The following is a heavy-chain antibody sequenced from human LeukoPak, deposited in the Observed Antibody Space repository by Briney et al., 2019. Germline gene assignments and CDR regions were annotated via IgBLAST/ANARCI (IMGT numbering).Heavy chain of an antibody. J-gene: IGHJ3*02. CDR3: ARHLRYFDWLLFGGGAFDI. V-gene: IGHV5-51*01. D-gene: IGHD3-9*01. CDR1: GYSFTSYW. Sequence: GESLKISCKGSGYSFTSYWIGRVRQMPGKGLEWMGLIYPGDSDTRYSPSFQGQVTISADKSISTAYLQWSSLKASDTAMYYCARHLRYFDWLLFGGGAFDIWGQGTMVTVSS. CDR2: IYPGDSDT.